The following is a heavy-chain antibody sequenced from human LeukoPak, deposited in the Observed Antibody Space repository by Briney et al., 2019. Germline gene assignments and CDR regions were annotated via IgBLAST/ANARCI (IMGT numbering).Heavy chain of an antibody. V-gene: IGHV1-8*01. Sequence: ASVKVSCKASGYTFTSSDINWVRQATGQGLEWMGWMNPHSESVGYAQKFQGGVIMTWDTSISTAYMELSSLTSDDTAVYYCVRVPQRVPHNWFDPWGQGTLVTVSS. D-gene: IGHD1-1*01. CDR2: MNPHSESV. CDR3: VRVPQRVPHNWFDP. CDR1: GYTFTSSD. J-gene: IGHJ5*02.